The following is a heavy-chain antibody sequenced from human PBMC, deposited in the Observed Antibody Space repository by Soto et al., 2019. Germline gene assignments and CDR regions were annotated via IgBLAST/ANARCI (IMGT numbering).Heavy chain of an antibody. V-gene: IGHV3-74*01. CDR3: AGDLVSGSGSLGH. D-gene: IGHD3-10*01. Sequence: EVQLVESGGGIVQPGGSLRLSCVASGFTFSTYWMHWVRQAPGKGLVWVSRIRGDGNDANYADSVRGRFSISRDNAKSTLYLQMNSLRAEDTADYYCAGDLVSGSGSLGHWGQGTLVTVSS. J-gene: IGHJ4*02. CDR2: IRGDGNDA. CDR1: GFTFSTYW.